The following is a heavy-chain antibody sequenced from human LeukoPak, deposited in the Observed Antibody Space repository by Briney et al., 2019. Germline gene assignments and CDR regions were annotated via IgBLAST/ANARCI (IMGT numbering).Heavy chain of an antibody. V-gene: IGHV4-30-2*06. CDR1: GGSLSSGGHS. D-gene: IGHD3-10*01. CDR2: VYHTGGT. CDR3: ARDLGSGRNWFDP. J-gene: IGHJ5*02. Sequence: SETLSLTCTVSGGSLSSGGHSWSWVRQSPGKGLEWIGYVYHTGGTYYNPSLKSGVTISVDNSKNQFSLKLSSVTAADTAVYFCARDLGSGRNWFDPWGQGILVTVSS.